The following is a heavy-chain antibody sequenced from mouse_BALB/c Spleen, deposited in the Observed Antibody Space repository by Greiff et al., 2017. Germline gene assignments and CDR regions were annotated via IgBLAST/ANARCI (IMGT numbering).Heavy chain of an antibody. CDR2: IDPYNGGT. Sequence: VQLKESGPELVKPGASVKVSCKASGYAFTSYNMYWVKQSHGKSLEWIGYIDPYNGGTSYNQKFKGKATLTVDKSSSTAYMHLNSLTSEDSAVYYCATARATWGFADWGQGTLVTVSA. J-gene: IGHJ3*01. CDR3: ATARATWGFAD. CDR1: GYAFTSYN. D-gene: IGHD3-2*01. V-gene: IGHV1S135*01.